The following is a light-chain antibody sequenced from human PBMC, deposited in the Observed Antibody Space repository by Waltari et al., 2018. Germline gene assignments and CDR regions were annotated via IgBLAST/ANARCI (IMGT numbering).Light chain of an antibody. CDR1: ASNIGGNL. Sequence: QSVLTQTPSASGTPGQRVTIPCSGSASNIGGNLVTWYQQLPGKAPKLLIYRSDLRPSGVPDRFSGSKSGTSASLAISGLQSEDEADYFCASWDDSLNGHWVFGGGTKVTVL. CDR2: RSD. CDR3: ASWDDSLNGHWV. J-gene: IGLJ3*02. V-gene: IGLV1-44*01.